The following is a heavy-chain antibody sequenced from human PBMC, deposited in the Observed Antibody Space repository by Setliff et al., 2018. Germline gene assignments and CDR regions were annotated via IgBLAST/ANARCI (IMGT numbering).Heavy chain of an antibody. CDR1: GGTFTNHA. D-gene: IGHD6-13*01. V-gene: IGHV1-69*10. CDR3: ARTKMDVVAAAAKYTSLDV. CDR2: VIPLLGTS. J-gene: IGHJ6*02. Sequence: ASVKVSCKFAGGTFTNHAISWVRQAPGQGLEWMGGVIPLLGTSKYAQKFQGRVTITADQTTNTAHMEVSSLRSEDTAVYYCARTKMDVVAAAAKYTSLDVWGQGISVTVSS.